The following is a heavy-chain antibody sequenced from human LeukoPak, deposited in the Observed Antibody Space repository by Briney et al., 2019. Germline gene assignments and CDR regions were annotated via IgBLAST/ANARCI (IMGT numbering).Heavy chain of an antibody. CDR1: GFTVSTKY. Sequence: PGGSLRLSCAASGFTVSTKYRNWVRQAPGKGLGWVSIIYSGGDTYYTDSVRGRFTISRDNSKNTLYLQMNSLRTEDTAVYYCARVGDHYHWHFDLWGRGTLVTVSS. V-gene: IGHV3-53*01. D-gene: IGHD3-10*01. J-gene: IGHJ2*01. CDR2: IYSGGDT. CDR3: ARVGDHYHWHFDL.